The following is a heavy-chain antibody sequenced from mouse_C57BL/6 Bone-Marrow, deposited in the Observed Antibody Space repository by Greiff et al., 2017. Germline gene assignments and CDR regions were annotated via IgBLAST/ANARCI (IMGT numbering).Heavy chain of an antibody. D-gene: IGHD1-1*01. Sequence: QVQLQQPGAELVKPGASVKLSCKASGYTFTSYWLQWVKQRPGQGLEWIGEIDPSDSYTNYNQQFKGKATLTVDTSSSTAYLQLSSLTSEDSAVYYCARWGYYGSSLAWFAYWGQGTLVTVSA. CDR1: GYTFTSYW. CDR2: IDPSDSYT. V-gene: IGHV1-50*01. J-gene: IGHJ3*01. CDR3: ARWGYYGSSLAWFAY.